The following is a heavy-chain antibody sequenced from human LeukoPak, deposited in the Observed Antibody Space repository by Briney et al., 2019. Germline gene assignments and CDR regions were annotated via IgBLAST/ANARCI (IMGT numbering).Heavy chain of an antibody. Sequence: SETLSLTCTVSGGSISSYYWSWIRQTPGKGLEWIGYIYYSGSTDYNPSLKSRVTISVDTSKNQFSLKLSSVTAADTAVYYCAAGGSWGGFDYWGQGTLVTVSS. CDR2: IYYSGST. CDR1: GGSISSYY. V-gene: IGHV4-59*08. CDR3: AAGGSWGGFDY. D-gene: IGHD1-26*01. J-gene: IGHJ4*02.